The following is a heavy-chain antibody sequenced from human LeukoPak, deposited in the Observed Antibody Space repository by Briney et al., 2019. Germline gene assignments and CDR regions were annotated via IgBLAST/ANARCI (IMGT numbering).Heavy chain of an antibody. J-gene: IGHJ4*02. CDR2: ISNDGNMK. V-gene: IGHV3-30-3*01. CDR3: AREDSSGFDY. D-gene: IGHD3-22*01. CDR1: GFTFSTYS. Sequence: GGSLRLSCAASGFTFSTYSMHWVRQAPGKGLDWVAVISNDGNMKYYADSVKGRFTISRDNSKNTLYLQMNSLRAEDTAVYYCAREDSSGFDYWGQGTLVTVSS.